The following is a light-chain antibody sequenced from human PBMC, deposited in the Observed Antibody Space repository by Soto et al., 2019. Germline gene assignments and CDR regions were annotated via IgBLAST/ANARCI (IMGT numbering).Light chain of an antibody. V-gene: IGKV3-20*01. Sequence: EVVLTQSPDTLSLSPRERATLSCRASQTVIHNHLAWHQQKPGQTPRLLVYGASSRATGITDRFSGSGSETDFTLTISRLEPEDFAVYYCQQRGTSPITFGQGTRLENK. CDR2: GAS. CDR3: QQRGTSPIT. CDR1: QTVIHNH. J-gene: IGKJ5*01.